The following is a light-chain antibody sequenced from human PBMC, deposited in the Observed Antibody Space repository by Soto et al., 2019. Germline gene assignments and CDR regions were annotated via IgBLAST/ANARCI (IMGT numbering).Light chain of an antibody. J-gene: IGLJ2*01. V-gene: IGLV1-40*01. CDR1: SSNIGTGYD. CDR3: QSYDSSLSGLL. Sequence: HSVLTQPPSVSGAPGQRVTISCTGRSSNIGTGYDVHWYQQLPGTDPKLLIYGNNNRPSGVPDRFSVSKSGTSASLAITGLQAEDEADYYCQSYDSSLSGLLFGGGTKLTVL. CDR2: GNN.